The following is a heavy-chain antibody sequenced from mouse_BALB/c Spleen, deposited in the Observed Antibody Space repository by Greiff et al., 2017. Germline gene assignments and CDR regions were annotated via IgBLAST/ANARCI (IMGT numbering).Heavy chain of an antibody. J-gene: IGHJ2*01. CDR3: ARGNYGRDY. CDR2: IYPGDGDT. CDR1: GYTFTSYW. V-gene: IGHV1-87*01. Sequence: LQESGAELARPGASVKLSCKASGYTFTSYWMQWVKQRPGQGLEWIGAIYPGDGDTRYTQKFKGKATLTADKSSSTAYMQLSSLASEDSAVYYCARGNYGRDYWGQGTTLTVSS. D-gene: IGHD1-1*01.